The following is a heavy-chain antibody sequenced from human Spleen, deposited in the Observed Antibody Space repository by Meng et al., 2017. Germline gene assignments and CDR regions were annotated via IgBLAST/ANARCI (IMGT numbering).Heavy chain of an antibody. Sequence: SETLSLTCTVSGGSISRGGDYWSWIRQHPGKGLEWIGYIYRTGSTYYNPSLKSRIIISVDTSENQFSLKLSSVTAADTAVYYCARSITIFPYYFDYWGQGTLVTVSS. V-gene: IGHV4-31*03. CDR1: GGSISRGGDY. D-gene: IGHD3-9*01. J-gene: IGHJ4*02. CDR3: ARSITIFPYYFDY. CDR2: IYRTGST.